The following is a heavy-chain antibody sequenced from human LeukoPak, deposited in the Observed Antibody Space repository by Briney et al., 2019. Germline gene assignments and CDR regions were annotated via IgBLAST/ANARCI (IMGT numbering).Heavy chain of an antibody. D-gene: IGHD5-18*01. CDR2: ISYDGSNK. V-gene: IGHV3-30-3*01. CDR3: ARRYSYGYYYYYGMDV. J-gene: IGHJ6*02. CDR1: GFTFSSYA. Sequence: GGSLRLSCAASGFTFSSYAMYWVREAPGKGLEWGAVISYDGSNKYYADSVKGRFTISRDNSKNTLYLQMNSLRAEDTAVYYCARRYSYGYYYYYGMDVWGQGTTVTVSS.